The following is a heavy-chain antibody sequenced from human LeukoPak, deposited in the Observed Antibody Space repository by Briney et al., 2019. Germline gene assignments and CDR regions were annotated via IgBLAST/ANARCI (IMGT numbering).Heavy chain of an antibody. CDR1: GYTFTGYY. D-gene: IGHD2-2*01. CDR3: ARDHCVSSGCYEDYYYGMDV. V-gene: IGHV1-2*02. CDR2: INPNSGGT. J-gene: IGHJ6*02. Sequence: GASVKVSCKASGYTFTGYYMQWVRQAPGQGLEWMGWINPNSGGTNYAQKFQGRVTMTRDTSISTAYMELSRLRSEDTAVYYCARDHCVSSGCYEDYYYGMDVWGRGTTVTVSS.